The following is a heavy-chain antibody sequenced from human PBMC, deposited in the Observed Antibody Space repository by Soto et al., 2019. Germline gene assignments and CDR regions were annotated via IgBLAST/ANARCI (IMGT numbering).Heavy chain of an antibody. CDR1: GFTLSDHY. Sequence: GGSLRLSCAGSGFTLSDHYIDWVRQAPGKGLEWVAVISYDGSNKYYADSVKGRFTISRDNSKNTLYLQMNSLRAEDTAVYYCAKDHHKLRGVIGPCIFDPWGQGTLVTVSS. D-gene: IGHD3-10*01. CDR2: ISYDGSNK. CDR3: AKDHHKLRGVIGPCIFDP. V-gene: IGHV3-30*18. J-gene: IGHJ5*02.